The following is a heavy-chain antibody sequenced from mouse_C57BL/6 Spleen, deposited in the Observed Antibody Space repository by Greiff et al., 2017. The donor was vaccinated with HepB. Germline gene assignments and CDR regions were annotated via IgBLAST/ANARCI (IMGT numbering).Heavy chain of an antibody. CDR1: GFNIKNTY. CDR3: ARSPYGSSPCWYFDV. V-gene: IGHV14-3*01. CDR2: IDPANGNT. Sequence: LVESVAELVRPGASVKLSCTASGFNIKNTYMHWVKQRPGQGLEWIGRIDPANGNTKYAPKFQGKATITADTSSNTAYLQLSSLTSEDTAIYYCARSPYGSSPCWYFDVWGTGTTVTVSS. D-gene: IGHD1-1*01. J-gene: IGHJ1*03.